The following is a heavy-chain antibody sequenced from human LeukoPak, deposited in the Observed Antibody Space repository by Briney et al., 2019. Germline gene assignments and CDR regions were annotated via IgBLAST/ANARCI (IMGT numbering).Heavy chain of an antibody. CDR1: GFTFSRDS. D-gene: IGHD3-16*02. J-gene: IGHJ4*02. CDR2: ISSGSSNI. Sequence: PGGSLRVSCAVSGFTFSRDSMNWVRQAPGKGVQWGSSISSGSSNIYYADSVKGRCTISRDNGKTSLYLQMNSLSAEATAVYYCARADYDYVWGSSRQYYFDYWGQGTLVTVSS. CDR3: ARADYDYVWGSSRQYYFDY. V-gene: IGHV3-21*01.